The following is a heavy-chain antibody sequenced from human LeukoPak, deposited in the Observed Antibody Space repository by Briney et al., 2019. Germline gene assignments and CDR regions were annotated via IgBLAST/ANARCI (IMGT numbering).Heavy chain of an antibody. V-gene: IGHV1-18*01. CDR2: ISAYNCNT. D-gene: IGHD6-6*01. J-gene: IGHJ3*02. Sequence: GASVKVSCKASGYTFTSYGISWVRQAPGQGLEWMGWISAYNCNTNYAQKLQGRVTMTTDTSTSTAYMELRSLRSDDTAVYYCASLIEYSSSRVRTDDAFDIWGQGTMVTVSS. CDR3: ASLIEYSSSRVRTDDAFDI. CDR1: GYTFTSYG.